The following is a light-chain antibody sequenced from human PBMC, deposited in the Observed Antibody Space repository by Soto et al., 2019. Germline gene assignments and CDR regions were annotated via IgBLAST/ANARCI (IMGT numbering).Light chain of an antibody. CDR2: AAS. J-gene: IGKJ1*01. CDR3: QQSYSTGSCM. Sequence: DIQMTQSPSSLSASVGDRVTITCRASQSISSYLNWYQQKPGKAPKLLIYAASSLQSGVPSRFSGSGSGTDFTLTISSLQPEDFATYYCQQSYSTGSCMFGQGTKVEIK. CDR1: QSISSY. V-gene: IGKV1-39*01.